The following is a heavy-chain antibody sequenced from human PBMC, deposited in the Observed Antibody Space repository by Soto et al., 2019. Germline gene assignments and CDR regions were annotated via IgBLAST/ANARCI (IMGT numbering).Heavy chain of an antibody. CDR2: INTDGSAT. J-gene: IGHJ4*02. CDR3: ARDGEGY. CDR1: GFTFSSYW. V-gene: IGHV3-74*01. Sequence: LRLSCAASGFTFSSYWMHWVRQVPGKGLVWVSRINTDGSATNYADSVKGRFTVSRDNAKNTQYLQMNSLRAEDTAVYYCARDGEGYWGQGTLVTVSS. D-gene: IGHD2-21*01.